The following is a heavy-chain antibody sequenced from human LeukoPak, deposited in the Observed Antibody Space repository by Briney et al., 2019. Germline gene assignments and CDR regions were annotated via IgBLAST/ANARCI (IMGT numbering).Heavy chain of an antibody. D-gene: IGHD6-25*01. CDR1: GYSISSGYY. J-gene: IGHJ5*02. Sequence: SETLSLTCTVSGYSISSGYYWGWIRQPPGKGLEWIGSIYYSGSTYYNPSLKSRVTISVDTSKNQFSLKLSSVTAADTAVYYCARGAADEKGYWFDPWGQGTLVTVSS. CDR2: IYYSGST. CDR3: ARGAADEKGYWFDP. V-gene: IGHV4-38-2*02.